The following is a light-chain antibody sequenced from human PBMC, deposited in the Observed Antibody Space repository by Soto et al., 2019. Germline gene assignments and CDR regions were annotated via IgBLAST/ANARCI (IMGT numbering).Light chain of an antibody. Sequence: QSVLTQPASVSGSPGQSITISFTGTSSDVGAYNFVSWYQQHPGKAPKVMIYEVSHRPSGVSSRFSGSKSGNTASLTISGLQAEDEADYYCSSYTGSSTSVFGSGTKVTVL. CDR3: SSYTGSSTSV. CDR1: SSDVGAYNF. V-gene: IGLV2-14*01. J-gene: IGLJ1*01. CDR2: EVS.